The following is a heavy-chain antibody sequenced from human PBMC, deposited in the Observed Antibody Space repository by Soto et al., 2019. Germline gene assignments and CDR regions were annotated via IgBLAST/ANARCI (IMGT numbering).Heavy chain of an antibody. J-gene: IGHJ5*02. Sequence: PGESLKISCKGSGYSFTSYWIGWVRQMPGKGLEWMGIIYPGDSDTRYSPSFQGQVTISADKSISTAYLQWSSLKASDTAMYYCARRVGYCSGTSCYKNNWFDPWGQGTLVTVSS. CDR2: IYPGDSDT. V-gene: IGHV5-51*01. CDR3: ARRVGYCSGTSCYKNNWFDP. D-gene: IGHD2-2*02. CDR1: GYSFTSYW.